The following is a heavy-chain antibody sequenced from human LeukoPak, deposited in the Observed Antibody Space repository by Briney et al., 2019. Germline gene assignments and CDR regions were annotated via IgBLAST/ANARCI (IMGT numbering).Heavy chain of an antibody. CDR3: ARDLYYDILTGFDY. J-gene: IGHJ4*02. V-gene: IGHV1-18*04. Sequence: GASVKVSCKASGYTFTSYGISWVRQAPGQGLEWMGWISAYNGNTNYAQKLQCRVTMTTDTSTSTAYMELRSLRSDDTAVYYCARDLYYDILTGFDYWGQGTLVTVSS. CDR1: GYTFTSYG. D-gene: IGHD3-9*01. CDR2: ISAYNGNT.